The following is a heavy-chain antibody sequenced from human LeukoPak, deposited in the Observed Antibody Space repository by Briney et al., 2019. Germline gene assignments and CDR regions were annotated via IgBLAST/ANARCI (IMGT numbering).Heavy chain of an antibody. J-gene: IGHJ4*02. Sequence: GGSLRLSCAASGLTFSDYYMSWLRQAPGKGLEWVAYICDSGRTVYYADSVKGRFTISRDNAKNSVYLQMNNLRAEDTAVYYCARDRLGDYDHSGYYDKWGQGALVTVSS. CDR1: GLTFSDYY. CDR3: ARDRLGDYDHSGYYDK. D-gene: IGHD3-22*01. V-gene: IGHV3-11*01. CDR2: ICDSGRTV.